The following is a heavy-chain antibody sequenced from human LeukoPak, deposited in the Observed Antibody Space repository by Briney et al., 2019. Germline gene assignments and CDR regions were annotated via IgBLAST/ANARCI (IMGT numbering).Heavy chain of an antibody. D-gene: IGHD5-18*01. CDR2: IYHSGST. CDR1: GYSISSGYY. V-gene: IGHV4-38-2*02. Sequence: PSETLSLTCTVSGYSISSGYYWGWIRQPPGKGLEWIGSIYHSGSTYYNPSLKSRVTISVDTSKNQFSLKPSSVTAADTAVYYCARVSGYSYGYCMDYWGQGTLVTVSS. J-gene: IGHJ4*02. CDR3: ARVSGYSYGYCMDY.